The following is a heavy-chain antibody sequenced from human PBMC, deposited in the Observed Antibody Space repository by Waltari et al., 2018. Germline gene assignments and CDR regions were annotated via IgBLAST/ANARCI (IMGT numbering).Heavy chain of an antibody. D-gene: IGHD4-17*01. CDR1: CGSIRSYY. V-gene: IGHV4-4*07. CDR2: IFTSGIT. CDR3: ARESGDYSPFDN. Sequence: QVPLQESGPGLVKPLETLSLTCSVSCGSIRSYYCSWIRQPAGKGLEWIGHIFTSGITKYNPSLKSRVTMSVDTSKDQFSLKLTSVTAADTAVYYCARESGDYSPFDNWGQGTLVTVSS. J-gene: IGHJ4*02.